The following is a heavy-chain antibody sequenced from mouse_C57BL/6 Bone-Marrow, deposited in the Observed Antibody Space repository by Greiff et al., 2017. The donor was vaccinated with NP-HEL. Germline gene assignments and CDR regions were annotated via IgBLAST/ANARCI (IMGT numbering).Heavy chain of an antibody. Sequence: VQLQESGAELARPGASVKLSCKASGYTFTSYGISWVKQRTGQGLEWIGEIYPRGGNTYYNEKFKGKATLTADKSSSTAYMELRSLTSEDSAVYFCALTGYFDYWGQGTTLPVSS. J-gene: IGHJ2*01. CDR2: IYPRGGNT. D-gene: IGHD4-1*01. CDR1: GYTFTSYG. CDR3: ALTGYFDY. V-gene: IGHV1-81*01.